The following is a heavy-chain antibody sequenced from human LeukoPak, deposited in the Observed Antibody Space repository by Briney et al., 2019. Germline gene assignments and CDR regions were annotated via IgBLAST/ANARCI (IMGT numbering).Heavy chain of an antibody. CDR1: GGSFSGYY. Sequence: SETLSLTCAVYGGSFSGYYWSWIRQPPGKGLEWIGSIYHSGSTYYNPSLKSRVTISVDTSKNQFSLKLSSVTAADTAVYYCARATRIQLWYDAFDIWGQGTMVTVSS. J-gene: IGHJ3*02. D-gene: IGHD5-18*01. CDR2: IYHSGST. V-gene: IGHV4-34*01. CDR3: ARATRIQLWYDAFDI.